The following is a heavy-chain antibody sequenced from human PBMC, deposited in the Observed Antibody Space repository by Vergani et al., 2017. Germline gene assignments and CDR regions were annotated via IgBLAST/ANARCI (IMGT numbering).Heavy chain of an antibody. D-gene: IGHD3-22*01. J-gene: IGHJ4*02. V-gene: IGHV4-61*02. CDR3: ARGPYYYDSSSAPFDY. Sequence: QVQLQESGPGLVKPSQTLSLTCTVSGGSISSGSYYWSWIRQPAGKGLEWIGRIYTSGSTNYNPSLKSRVTISVDTSKNQFSLKLSSVTAADTAVYYCARGPYYYDSSSAPFDYWGQGTLVTVSS. CDR2: IYTSGST. CDR1: GGSISSGSYY.